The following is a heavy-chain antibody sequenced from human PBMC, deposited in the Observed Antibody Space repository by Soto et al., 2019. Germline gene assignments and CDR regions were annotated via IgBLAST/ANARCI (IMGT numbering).Heavy chain of an antibody. D-gene: IGHD1-26*01. CDR2: IHYGGST. CDR3: ARSGATDRGAAFET. Sequence: QVQLQESGPGLVKPSETLSLSCAVSGGSLTSHYWGWVRQPPGRGLEWMGFIHYGGSTFYYPSLKSRVAMSLDMSRDQCSLTLTSESAADTGMDECARSGATDRGAAFETWGEGTMVTVSS. CDR1: GGSLTSHY. J-gene: IGHJ3*02. V-gene: IGHV4-59*11.